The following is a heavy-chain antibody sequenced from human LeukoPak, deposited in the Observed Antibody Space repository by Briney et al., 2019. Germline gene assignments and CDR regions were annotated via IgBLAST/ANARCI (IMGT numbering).Heavy chain of an antibody. J-gene: IGHJ4*02. V-gene: IGHV3-23*01. CDR2: ISGPGGST. CDR1: AFTFSNYA. D-gene: IGHD6-25*01. Sequence: GGSLRLSRAASAFTFSNYAMSWVRQAPGKGLEWVSDISGPGGSTHYADSVKGRFTISRDNSKNTVDLQMNSLRADDTAVYYCAKGGYSSGWRNYFDYLGQGTLVTVSS. CDR3: AKGGYSSGWRNYFDY.